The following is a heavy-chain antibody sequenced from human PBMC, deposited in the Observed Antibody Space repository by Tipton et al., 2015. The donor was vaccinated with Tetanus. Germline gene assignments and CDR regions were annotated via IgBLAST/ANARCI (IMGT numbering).Heavy chain of an antibody. CDR3: ARGDMVRGVIWFDP. Sequence: TLSLTCTVSGGSINPYYWSWIRQPPGKGLEWIGNVYSSGSTYYNPSLKGRVTISVDTSTTQFSLRLNSVTAADTAVYYCARGDMVRGVIWFDPWGQGTLVTVSS. V-gene: IGHV4-59*01. CDR1: GGSINPYY. J-gene: IGHJ5*02. D-gene: IGHD3-10*01. CDR2: VYSSGST.